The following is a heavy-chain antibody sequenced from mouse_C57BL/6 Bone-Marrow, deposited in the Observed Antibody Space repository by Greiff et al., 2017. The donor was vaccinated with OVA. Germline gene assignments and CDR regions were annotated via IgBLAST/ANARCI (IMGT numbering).Heavy chain of an antibody. CDR3: ARETTVVSFDY. V-gene: IGHV5-4*01. D-gene: IGHD1-1*01. CDR1: GFTFSSYA. J-gene: IGHJ2*01. CDR2: ISDGGSYT. Sequence: EVKLMESGGGLVKPGGSLKLSCAASGFTFSSYAMSWVRQTPEKRLEWVATISDGGSYTYYPDNVQGRFTISRDNAKNNLYLQMSHLKSEDTAMYYCARETTVVSFDYWGQGTTLTVSS.